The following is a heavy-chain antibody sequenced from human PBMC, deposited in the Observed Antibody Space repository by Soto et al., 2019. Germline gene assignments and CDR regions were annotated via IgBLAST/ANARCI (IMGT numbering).Heavy chain of an antibody. Sequence: RRLSCAASGFTFSDYYMSWIRQAPGKGLEWVSYISSSSGYTNYADSVKGRFTISRDNAKNSLYLQMNSLRAEDTAVYYCAKEYGRLDYWGQGTLVTASS. J-gene: IGHJ4*02. CDR1: GFTFSDYY. CDR2: ISSSSGYT. V-gene: IGHV3-11*06. D-gene: IGHD4-17*01. CDR3: AKEYGRLDY.